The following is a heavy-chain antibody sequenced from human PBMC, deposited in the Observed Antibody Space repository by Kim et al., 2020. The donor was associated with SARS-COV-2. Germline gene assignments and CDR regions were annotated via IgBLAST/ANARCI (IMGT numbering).Heavy chain of an antibody. Sequence: ASVTVSCKASGYTFTSYGISWVRQAPGQGLEWMGWISAYNGNTNYAQKLQGRVTMTTDTSTSTAYMELRSLRSDDTAVYYCARDGRIVGAVGGFDYWGQGTLVTVSS. CDR1: GYTFTSYG. V-gene: IGHV1-18*01. CDR2: ISAYNGNT. J-gene: IGHJ4*02. CDR3: ARDGRIVGAVGGFDY. D-gene: IGHD1-26*01.